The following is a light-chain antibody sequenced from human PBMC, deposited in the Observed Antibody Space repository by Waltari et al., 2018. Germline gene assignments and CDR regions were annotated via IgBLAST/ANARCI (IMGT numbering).Light chain of an antibody. CDR2: EVS. Sequence: QSALTQPASVSGSPGQSITISCTGTSRDIVSYALVSWYQPHPGKAPKLMIFEVSQRPSGVSNRFSGSKSGNTASLTISGLQAEDEAYYHCCSYAGNSIYVFGTGTKVTVL. V-gene: IGLV2-23*02. CDR1: SRDIVSYAL. J-gene: IGLJ1*01. CDR3: CSYAGNSIYV.